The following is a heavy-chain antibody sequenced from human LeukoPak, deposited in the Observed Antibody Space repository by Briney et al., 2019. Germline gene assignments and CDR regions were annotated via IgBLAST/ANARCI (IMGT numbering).Heavy chain of an antibody. CDR3: AKEYIWFGELSTDAFDI. CDR1: GFTFSSYA. Sequence: GGSLRLSCAASGFTFSSYAMNWVRQAPGRGLEWVSAISGSGGSTYYADSVKGRFTISRDNSKNTLYLQMNSLRAEDTAVYYCAKEYIWFGELSTDAFDIWGQGTMVTVSS. D-gene: IGHD3-10*01. V-gene: IGHV3-23*01. J-gene: IGHJ3*02. CDR2: ISGSGGST.